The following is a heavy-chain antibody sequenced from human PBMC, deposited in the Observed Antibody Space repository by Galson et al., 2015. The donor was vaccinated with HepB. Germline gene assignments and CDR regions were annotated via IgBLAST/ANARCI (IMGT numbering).Heavy chain of an antibody. CDR3: ARGSEDNYGSFDY. CDR1: GGSLGSGVYY. Sequence: TLSLTCTVSGGSLGSGVYYWSWIRQHPGKGLEWIGYTHYSGSTYYNPSLRGRLTISEGMSKNQFSLILGSVTAADTAIYYCARGSEDNYGSFDYWGQATLVTVSS. J-gene: IGHJ4*02. V-gene: IGHV4-31*03. CDR2: THYSGST. D-gene: IGHD3-10*01.